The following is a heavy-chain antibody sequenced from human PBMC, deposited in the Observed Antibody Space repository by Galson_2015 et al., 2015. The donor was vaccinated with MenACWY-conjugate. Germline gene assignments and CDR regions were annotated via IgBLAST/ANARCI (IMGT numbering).Heavy chain of an antibody. D-gene: IGHD4-23*01. J-gene: IGHJ1*01. CDR2: IYYSGST. V-gene: IGHV4-39*01. Sequence: ETLSLTCTVSGGSISSSSYYWGWIRQPPGKGLEWIGSIYYSGSTYYNPSLKSRVTISVDTSKNQFSLKLSSVTAADTAVYYCARQNGGNSSFLTGWYFQHWGQGTLVTVSS. CDR3: ARQNGGNSSFLTGWYFQH. CDR1: GGSISSSSYY.